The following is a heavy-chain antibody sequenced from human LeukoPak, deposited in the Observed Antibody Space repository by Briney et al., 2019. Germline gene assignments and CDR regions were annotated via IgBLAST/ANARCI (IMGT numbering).Heavy chain of an antibody. D-gene: IGHD2-2*01. V-gene: IGHV4-30-4*01. CDR2: IYDSGNT. CDR1: GDSVSTTDYY. CDR3: VRVGYCSSASCYSPGAFDI. Sequence: SQTLSLTCTVSGDSVSTTDYYWTWIRQPPGRGLEWIGYIYDSGNTYYNPPLKSRVTISVDTSNNQVSLKLRSVTAADTAVYYCVRVGYCSSASCYSPGAFDIWGQGTMVTVFS. J-gene: IGHJ3*02.